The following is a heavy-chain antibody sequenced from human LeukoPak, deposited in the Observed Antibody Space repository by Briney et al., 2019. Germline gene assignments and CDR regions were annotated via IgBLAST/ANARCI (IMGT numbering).Heavy chain of an antibody. CDR2: IRYDGSNK. CDR3: AKDPSSGYTIIWFDP. J-gene: IGHJ5*02. Sequence: GGSLRLSCAASGFTFSSYGMHWVRQAPGKGLEWVAFIRYDGSNKYYADSVKGRFTISRDNSKNTLYLQMNSLRAEDTAVYYCAKDPSSGYTIIWFDPWGQGTLVTVSS. V-gene: IGHV3-30*02. D-gene: IGHD3-3*01. CDR1: GFTFSSYG.